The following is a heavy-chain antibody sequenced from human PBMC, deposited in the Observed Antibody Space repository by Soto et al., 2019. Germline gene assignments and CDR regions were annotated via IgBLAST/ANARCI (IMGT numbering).Heavy chain of an antibody. V-gene: IGHV1-69*13. Sequence: SVKVSCKASGGTFSSYAISWVRQAPGQGLEWMGGIIPIFGTANYAQKFQGRVTITADESTSTAYMELSSLRSEDTAVYYCAISRGLYYYDSSGYPPEGMDVWGQGTTVTSP. D-gene: IGHD3-22*01. J-gene: IGHJ6*02. CDR2: IIPIFGTA. CDR3: AISRGLYYYDSSGYPPEGMDV. CDR1: GGTFSSYA.